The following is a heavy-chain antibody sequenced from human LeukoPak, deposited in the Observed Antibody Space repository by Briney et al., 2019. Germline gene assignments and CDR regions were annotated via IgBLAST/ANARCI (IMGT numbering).Heavy chain of an antibody. V-gene: IGHV4-4*07. CDR1: GGSISSYY. CDR3: ARGGYYYDSSGYPFDY. J-gene: IGHJ4*02. Sequence: SETLSLTCTVSGGSISSYYWSWIRQPAGKGLEWIGRIHTSGSTNYNPSLKSRVTMSVDTSKNQFSLKLSSVTAADTAVYYCARGGYYYDSSGYPFDYWGQGTLVTVSS. D-gene: IGHD3-22*01. CDR2: IHTSGST.